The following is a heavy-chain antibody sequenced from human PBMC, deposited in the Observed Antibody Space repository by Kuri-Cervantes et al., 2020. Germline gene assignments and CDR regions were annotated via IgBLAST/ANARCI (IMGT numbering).Heavy chain of an antibody. D-gene: IGHD4-17*01. CDR3: ARAPLTVTPDY. CDR2: INPNSGTT. Sequence: ASVKVSCKASGYTFTGYYIHWVRQAPGQGLEWMGWINPNSGTTNYAQKFQGWVTMTRDTSINTAYMELSRLRSDDTAVYYCARAPLTVTPDYWGQGTLVTVSS. V-gene: IGHV1-2*04. CDR1: GYTFTGYY. J-gene: IGHJ4*02.